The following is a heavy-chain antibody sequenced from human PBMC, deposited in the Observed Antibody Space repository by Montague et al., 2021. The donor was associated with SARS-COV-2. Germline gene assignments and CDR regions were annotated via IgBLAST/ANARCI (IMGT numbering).Heavy chain of an antibody. D-gene: IGHD2-21*01. J-gene: IGHJ6*02. V-gene: IGHV4-34*01. CDR1: GGSFSGYY. CDR2: TNDSGRT. CDR3: ARGYCGGSGCYYYYGMDV. Sequence: SETLSLTCAVYGGSFSGYYWGWIRQPPGRGLEWIGETNDSGRTNXXPSLKCRVTISVDTSKNQFSLRLSSVTAAETAVYYCARGYCGGSGCYYYYGMDVWGQGTTVTVSS.